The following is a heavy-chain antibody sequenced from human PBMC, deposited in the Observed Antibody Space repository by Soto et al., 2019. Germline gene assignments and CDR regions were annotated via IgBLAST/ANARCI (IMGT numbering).Heavy chain of an antibody. J-gene: IGHJ5*02. D-gene: IGHD3-16*01. CDR2: TYYRSKWYN. Sequence: SQTLSLTCAISGDSVSSNSAAWNWIRQSPPGGLEWLGRTYYRSKWYNDYAVSVKSRITINPDTSKNQFSLQLTSVTPEDTAVYYCARGRHTSYFDPWGQGILVTVSS. V-gene: IGHV6-1*01. CDR3: ARGRHTSYFDP. CDR1: GDSVSSNSAA.